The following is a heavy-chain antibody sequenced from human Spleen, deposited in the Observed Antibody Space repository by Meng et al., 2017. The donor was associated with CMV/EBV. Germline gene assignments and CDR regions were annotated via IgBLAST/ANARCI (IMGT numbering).Heavy chain of an antibody. CDR2: IKEDGSEK. CDR3: ARDPQIFGVVNWLDP. CDR1: GFSFSGFW. V-gene: IGHV3-7*01. J-gene: IGHJ5*02. Sequence: GGSLRLSCAASGFSFSGFWINWVRQAPGRGLEWVANIKEDGSEKYYVDSVKGRFTISRDNSKNTLYVQMNSLRPEDTAVYYCARDPQIFGVVNWLDPWGQGTLVTVSS. D-gene: IGHD3-3*01.